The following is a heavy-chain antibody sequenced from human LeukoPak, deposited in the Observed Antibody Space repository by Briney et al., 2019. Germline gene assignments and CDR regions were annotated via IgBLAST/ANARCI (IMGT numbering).Heavy chain of an antibody. CDR3: TRDSGAGDY. CDR1: GFTFSAYW. V-gene: IGHV3-74*01. D-gene: IGHD1-26*01. J-gene: IGHJ4*02. Sequence: GGSLRLSCAASGFTFSAYWMHWVRQAPGKGLVWVSRISTDGGITTYADSAKGRFTISRDNAKNTLYLQMNSLRAEDTAVYYCTRDSGAGDYWGQGTLVTVSS. CDR2: ISTDGGIT.